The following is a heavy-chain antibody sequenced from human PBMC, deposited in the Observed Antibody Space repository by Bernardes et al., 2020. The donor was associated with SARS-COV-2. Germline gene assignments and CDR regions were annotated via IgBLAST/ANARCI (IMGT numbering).Heavy chain of an antibody. CDR3: ARVPPGTLSFDF. CDR2: IYYSGST. CDR1: GGSVSSGYYY. V-gene: IGHV4-61*01. D-gene: IGHD1-7*01. J-gene: IGHJ4*02. Sequence: SETLSLTCTVSGGSVSSGYYYWSWIRQPPGKGLECIGSIYYSGSTNYNPSLKSRVTISLDTSKNQFSLRPSSVTAADTAVYYCARVPPGTLSFDFWGQGTLVTVSS.